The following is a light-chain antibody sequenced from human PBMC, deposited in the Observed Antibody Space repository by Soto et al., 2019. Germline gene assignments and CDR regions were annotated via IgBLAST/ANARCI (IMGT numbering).Light chain of an antibody. J-gene: IGLJ1*01. Sequence: QSVLTQPASVSGSPGQSITISCSGTSSDIGIYDHVAWYQQFPGKSPKLIIYAVSDRPLGVSDRFSGSKSGISASLTISGLQTEDEADYYCISYTDRQSYLFGTGTKVTV. CDR3: ISYTDRQSYL. V-gene: IGLV2-14*03. CDR1: SSDIGIYDH. CDR2: AVS.